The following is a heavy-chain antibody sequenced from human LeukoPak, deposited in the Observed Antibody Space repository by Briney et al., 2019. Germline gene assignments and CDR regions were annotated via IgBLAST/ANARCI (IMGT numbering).Heavy chain of an antibody. V-gene: IGHV3-23*01. CDR2: ISGSGVTT. Sequence: GGSLRLSCVASGFTFSSYAMSWVRQAPGKGLEWVSAISGSGVTTHYAGSVKGRFSISRDNSKNTLYLQIESLRDDDTAVYHCALGTINKDYYFGMDVWGQGTTVTVSS. CDR3: ALGTINKDYYFGMDV. J-gene: IGHJ6*02. D-gene: IGHD2-8*01. CDR1: GFTFSSYA.